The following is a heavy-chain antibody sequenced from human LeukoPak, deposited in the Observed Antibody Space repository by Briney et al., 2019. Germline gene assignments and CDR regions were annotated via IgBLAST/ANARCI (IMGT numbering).Heavy chain of an antibody. CDR3: ARDPPGIAASVSGG. V-gene: IGHV3-53*01. CDR1: GFTVGNNY. J-gene: IGHJ4*02. CDR2: IYSGGTT. D-gene: IGHD6-13*01. Sequence: GGSLRLSCAVSGFTVGNNYMNWVRQAPGKGLEWVALIYSGGTTNYADSVKGRFTISRDNSKNTLYLQMTNVRAEDTAVYYCARDPPGIAASVSGGWGQGTLVTVSS.